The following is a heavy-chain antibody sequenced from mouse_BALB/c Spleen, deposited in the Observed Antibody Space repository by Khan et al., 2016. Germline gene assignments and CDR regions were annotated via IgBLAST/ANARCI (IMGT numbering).Heavy chain of an antibody. V-gene: IGHV1S81*02. CDR3: SGAGYHTYPLHC. J-gene: IGHJ2*01. D-gene: IGHD2-10*01. CDR2: INPSNGGT. Sequence: QVQLQQPGAELVKPGASVKLSCKASGYTFTTYSMYWVKQRPGQGLEWIGGINPSNGGTNFNEKFKSKATLTVDKSSSTAYMQLSSLTSEDSAVYYCSGAGYHTYPLHCWGQGTTLTV. CDR1: GYTFTTYS.